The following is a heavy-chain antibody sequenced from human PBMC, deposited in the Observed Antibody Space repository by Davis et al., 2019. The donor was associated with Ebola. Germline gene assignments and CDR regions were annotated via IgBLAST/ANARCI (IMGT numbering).Heavy chain of an antibody. D-gene: IGHD2-21*01. CDR1: GGSFSGYY. CDR3: ARGRVRADY. CDR2: INHSGST. V-gene: IGHV4-34*01. J-gene: IGHJ4*02. Sequence: SETLSLTCAVYGGSFSGYYWSWIRQPPGKGLGWIGEINHSGSTNYNPSLKSRVTISVDTSKNQFSLKLSSVTAADTAVYYCARGRVRADYWGQGTLVTVSS.